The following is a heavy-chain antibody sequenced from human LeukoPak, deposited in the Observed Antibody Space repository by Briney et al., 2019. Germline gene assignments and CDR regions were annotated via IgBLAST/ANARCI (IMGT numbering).Heavy chain of an antibody. V-gene: IGHV4-59*01. D-gene: IGHD4-11*01. J-gene: IGHJ4*02. CDR3: ARGGEGNYDLFDY. CDR2: IYYSGST. CDR1: GGSISSYY. Sequence: SETLSLTCTVSGGSISSYYWSWIRQPPGKGLEWIGYIYYSGSTNYNPSLKSRVTISVDTSKNQFSLKLSSVTAADTAVYYCARGGEGNYDLFDYWGQGTLVTVSS.